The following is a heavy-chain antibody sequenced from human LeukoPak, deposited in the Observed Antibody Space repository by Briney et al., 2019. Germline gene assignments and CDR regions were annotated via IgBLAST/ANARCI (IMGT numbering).Heavy chain of an antibody. J-gene: IGHJ6*03. CDR2: IYYSGST. CDR3: PTQSWSRYSYYYYYMDV. V-gene: IGHV4-39*01. CDR1: GGAICSSSYY. D-gene: IGHD2-8*01. Sequence: SETLSLTCTVSGGAICSSSYYWGWIRQPPGKGLEWIESIYYSGSTYYNPSLKSRVTISLDTCKNQFSLMLLSVTAADTSVYYCPTQSWSRYSYYYYYMDVWGKGTTVTVSS.